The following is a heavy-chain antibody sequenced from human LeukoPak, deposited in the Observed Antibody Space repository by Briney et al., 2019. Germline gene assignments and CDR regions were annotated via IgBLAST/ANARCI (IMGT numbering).Heavy chain of an antibody. V-gene: IGHV1-2*02. CDR3: ARGYSSGWSYNWFDP. CDR1: GYTFTGYY. J-gene: IGHJ5*02. Sequence: ASVKVSCKASGYTFTGYYMHWVRQAPGQGLEWMGWINPNSGGTNYAQKLQGRVTMTRNTSISTAYMELGSLRSEDTAVYYCARGYSSGWSYNWFDPWGQGTLVTVSS. CDR2: INPNSGGT. D-gene: IGHD6-19*01.